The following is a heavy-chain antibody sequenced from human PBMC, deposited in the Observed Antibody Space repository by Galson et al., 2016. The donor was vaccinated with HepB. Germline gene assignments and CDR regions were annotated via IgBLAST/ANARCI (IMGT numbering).Heavy chain of an antibody. J-gene: IGHJ4*02. CDR3: AVVGDGSRY. V-gene: IGHV3-66*01. D-gene: IGHD2-15*01. CDR2: IHRGGGT. CDR1: GFTVSASS. Sequence: SLRLSCAASGFTVSASSMTWVRQAPGKGLEWVSTIHRGGGTYYTYSVKGRFTIARDSSKNTLYLQMSSLKVEDTAVYYFAVVGDGSRYWGQGTLVTVSS.